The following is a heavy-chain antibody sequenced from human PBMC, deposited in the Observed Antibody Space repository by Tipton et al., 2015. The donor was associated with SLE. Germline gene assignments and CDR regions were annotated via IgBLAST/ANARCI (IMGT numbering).Heavy chain of an antibody. Sequence: PGLVKPSETLSLTCTVSGGSISSYYWSWIRQPPGKGLEWIGYIYYSGSTNYNPSLKSRVTISVDTSKNQFSLKLSSVTAADTAVYYCARGSGSSSAHYYYDYMDVWGKGTTVTVSS. CDR1: GGSISSYY. D-gene: IGHD6-6*01. CDR3: ARGSGSSSAHYYYDYMDV. V-gene: IGHV4-59*01. CDR2: IYYSGST. J-gene: IGHJ6*03.